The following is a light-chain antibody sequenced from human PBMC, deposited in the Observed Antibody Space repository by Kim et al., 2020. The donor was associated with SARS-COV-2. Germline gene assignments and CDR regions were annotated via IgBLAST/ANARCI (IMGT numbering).Light chain of an antibody. CDR1: QSIYNY. Sequence: ASLGDRVTLTCRASQSIYNYLNWYQQKPGKAPKVLIYGASSLQSGVPSRFSGSGSGTDFTLTISSLQPEDFATYYCQQSYSTPRTFGQGTKVDIK. CDR3: QQSYSTPRT. CDR2: GAS. J-gene: IGKJ1*01. V-gene: IGKV1-39*01.